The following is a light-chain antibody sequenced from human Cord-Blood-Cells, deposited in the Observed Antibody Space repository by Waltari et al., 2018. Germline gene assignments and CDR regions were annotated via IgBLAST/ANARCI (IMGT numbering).Light chain of an antibody. V-gene: IGLV2-23*02. J-gene: IGLJ3*02. Sequence: QSALTQPASVSGSPGQSITISCTGTRSAVGSYNLVSWYQQHPGKAPKLMIYEVSKRPSGVSNRFSGSKSVNTASLTISGLQAEDESDYYCCSYAGSSTWVFGGGTKLTIL. CDR2: EVS. CDR3: CSYAGSSTWV. CDR1: RSAVGSYNL.